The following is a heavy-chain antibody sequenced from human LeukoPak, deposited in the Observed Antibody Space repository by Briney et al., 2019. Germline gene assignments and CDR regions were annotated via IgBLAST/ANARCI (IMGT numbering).Heavy chain of an antibody. D-gene: IGHD1-26*01. CDR1: GGTFSSYA. CDR2: IIPIFGTA. V-gene: IGHV1-69*13. Sequence: SVKVSCKASGGTFSSYAISWVRQAPGQGLEWMGGIIPIFGTADYAQKFQGRVTITADESTSTAYMELSSLRSEDTAVYYCASDPSGSYYIFGSFDYWGQGTLVTVSS. J-gene: IGHJ4*02. CDR3: ASDPSGSYYIFGSFDY.